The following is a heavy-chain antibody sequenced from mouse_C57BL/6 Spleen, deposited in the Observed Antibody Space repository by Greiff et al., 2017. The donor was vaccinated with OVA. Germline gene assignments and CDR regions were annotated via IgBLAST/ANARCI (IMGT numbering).Heavy chain of an antibody. Sequence: QVQLQQSGPELVKPGASVKISCKASGYSFTSYYIHWVKQRPGQGLEWIGWIYPGSGNTKYNEKFKGKATLTADTSSSTAYMQLSSLTSEDSAVYYCARSTTVVANYFDYWGQGTTLTVSS. D-gene: IGHD1-1*01. CDR3: ARSTTVVANYFDY. J-gene: IGHJ2*01. CDR1: GYSFTSYY. V-gene: IGHV1-66*01. CDR2: IYPGSGNT.